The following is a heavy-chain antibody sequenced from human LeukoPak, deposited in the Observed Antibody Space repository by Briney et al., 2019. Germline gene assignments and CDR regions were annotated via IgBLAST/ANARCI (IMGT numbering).Heavy chain of an antibody. CDR1: GYTFTNYA. CDR2: IIADNGNT. CDR3: ARDVTGDIVVGVPAY. D-gene: IGHD2-15*01. J-gene: IGHJ4*02. Sequence: ASVKVSCKASGYTFTNYAIHWVRQAPGQRLEWMGWIIADNGNTKYSQKFQGRVTITRDTSASTAYMELSSLRSEDTAVYYCARDVTGDIVVGVPAYWGQGSLVTVSS. V-gene: IGHV1-3*01.